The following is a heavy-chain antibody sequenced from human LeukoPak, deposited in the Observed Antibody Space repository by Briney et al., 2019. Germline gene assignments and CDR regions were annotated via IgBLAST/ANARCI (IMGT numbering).Heavy chain of an antibody. CDR3: VNSGFDP. CDR2: IHYDGTNE. V-gene: IGHV3-30*02. J-gene: IGHJ5*02. Sequence: GGCLRLSCAASVFTFSSYGMHWVRQAPGKGLEWVAFIHYDGTNEYYADSVKGRFTISRDNFKNTLSLQMNGLRVEDTALYYCVNSGFDPWGQGTLVTVSS. CDR1: VFTFSSYG. D-gene: IGHD3-10*01.